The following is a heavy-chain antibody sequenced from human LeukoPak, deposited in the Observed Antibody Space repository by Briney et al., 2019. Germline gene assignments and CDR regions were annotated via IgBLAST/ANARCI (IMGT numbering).Heavy chain of an antibody. V-gene: IGHV4-59*01. D-gene: IGHD4-17*01. CDR2: IYYSGST. CDR3: ARERVDYGDYWEGRYPNYYYYGMDV. CDR1: GGSISSYY. Sequence: PSETLSLTCTVSGGSISSYYWSWIRQPPGKGLEWIGYIYYSGSTNYNPSLKSRVTISVDTSKNQFSLKLSSVTAADTAVYYCARERVDYGDYWEGRYPNYYYYGMDVWGKGTTVTVSS. J-gene: IGHJ6*04.